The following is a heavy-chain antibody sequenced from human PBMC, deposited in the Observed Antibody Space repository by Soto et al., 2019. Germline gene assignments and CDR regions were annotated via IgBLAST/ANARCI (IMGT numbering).Heavy chain of an antibody. D-gene: IGHD5-12*01. CDR2: IYHMGGT. J-gene: IGHJ5*02. V-gene: IGHV4-59*03. Sequence: SETLSLTCTVSGASLNSDYWSWIRQSPGKGLEWIGYIYHMGGTDYNPSLKSRVTISIDKSKNQFSLNLRSVTAADTAVYFCTRFTYKSGFNWFDPWGQGTQVTVSS. CDR3: TRFTYKSGFNWFDP. CDR1: GASLNSDY.